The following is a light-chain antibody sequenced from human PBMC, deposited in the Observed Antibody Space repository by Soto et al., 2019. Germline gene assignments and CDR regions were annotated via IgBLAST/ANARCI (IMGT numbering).Light chain of an antibody. CDR3: QQHGNSPWT. V-gene: IGKV3-20*01. CDR2: RAS. J-gene: IGKJ1*01. Sequence: ETVLTQSPGTLSLSPGERATLSCRASQSVSSSLAWYQQRPGQAPRLLIYRASIRATGIPDRFSGSGSGTDFTLTISRLEPEDFALYYCQQHGNSPWTFGQGTKVEIK. CDR1: QSVSSS.